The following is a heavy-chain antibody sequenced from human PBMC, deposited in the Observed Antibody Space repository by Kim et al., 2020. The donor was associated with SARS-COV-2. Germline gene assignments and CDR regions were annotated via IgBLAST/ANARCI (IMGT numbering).Heavy chain of an antibody. J-gene: IGHJ3*02. CDR2: INHSGST. CDR1: GGSFSGYY. CDR3: ARGRVPLLAFDI. V-gene: IGHV4-34*01. Sequence: SETLSLTCAVYGGSFSGYYWSWIRQPPGKGLEWIGEINHSGSTNYNPSLKSRVTISVDTSKNQFSLKLSSVTAADTAVYYCARGRVPLLAFDIWGQGTMVTVSS.